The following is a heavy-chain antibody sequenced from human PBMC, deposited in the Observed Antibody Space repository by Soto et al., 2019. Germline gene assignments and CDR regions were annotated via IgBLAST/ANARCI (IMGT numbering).Heavy chain of an antibody. Sequence: QVQLQESGPGLVKPSETLSLTCSVAGGSLGSYYWGWIRQSPGKGLEWIAYIYDSGTTIYNPSLKSRATISVDTPKNQFSLNLTSVTAPDTAVYYCARGAMFWFDPWGQGTLVSVSS. CDR2: IYDSGTT. J-gene: IGHJ5*02. CDR3: ARGAMFWFDP. CDR1: GGSLGSYY. V-gene: IGHV4-59*01. D-gene: IGHD3-10*02.